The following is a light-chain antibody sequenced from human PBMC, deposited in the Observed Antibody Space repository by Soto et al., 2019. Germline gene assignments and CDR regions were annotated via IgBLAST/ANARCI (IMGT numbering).Light chain of an antibody. V-gene: IGKV1-39*01. CDR3: QQSYSTLFT. Sequence: DIQMTQSPSSVSASVGDRVIITCRTSQSINNYLNWYQKKPGQAPNLLIYAASSLQSGVPSRFSGSGSGTEFTLTISSLQPEDFATYYCQQSYSTLFTFGPGTKVDVK. CDR1: QSINNY. J-gene: IGKJ3*01. CDR2: AAS.